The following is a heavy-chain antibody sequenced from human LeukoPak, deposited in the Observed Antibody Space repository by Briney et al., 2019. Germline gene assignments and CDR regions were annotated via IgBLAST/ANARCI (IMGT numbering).Heavy chain of an antibody. CDR3: ARGSESLGYYFGASDS. CDR1: GGSIGSNNYY. Sequence: SETLSLTCTVSGGSIGSNNYYWSWIRQPPGKDLEWIGYIYHSGSTYYNPSLKSRVTISVDRSKNQFSLNVTSVTAADTAVYYCARGSESLGYYFGASDSWGQGTLVTVSS. J-gene: IGHJ4*02. V-gene: IGHV4-30-2*01. D-gene: IGHD3-22*01. CDR2: IYHSGST.